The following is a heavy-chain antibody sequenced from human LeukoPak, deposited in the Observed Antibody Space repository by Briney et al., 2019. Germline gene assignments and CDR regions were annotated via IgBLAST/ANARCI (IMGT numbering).Heavy chain of an antibody. CDR2: IDWDDDK. V-gene: IGHV2-70*11. J-gene: IGHJ5*02. CDR1: GFSLSTSGMC. CDR3: ARIIGGNNWFDP. D-gene: IGHD3-10*01. Sequence: SGPALVKPTQTLTLTCTFSGFSLSTSGMCVSWIRQPLGKALEWLARIDWDDDKYYSTSLKTRLTISKDTSKNQVVLTMTNMDPVDTATYYCARIIGGNNWFDPWGQGTLVTVSS.